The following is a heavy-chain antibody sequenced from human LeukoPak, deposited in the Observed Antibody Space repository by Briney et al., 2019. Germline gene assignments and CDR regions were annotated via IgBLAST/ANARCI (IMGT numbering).Heavy chain of an antibody. Sequence: GGSLRLSCAASGFTFSSYAMSWVRQAPGKGLEWVSAISGSGGSTYYADSVKGRFTISRDNSKNTLYLQMNSLRAEDMAVYYCAPSPRADDLGGFDYWGQGTLVTVSS. CDR1: GFTFSSYA. V-gene: IGHV3-23*01. D-gene: IGHD1-1*01. CDR3: APSPRADDLGGFDY. J-gene: IGHJ4*02. CDR2: ISGSGGST.